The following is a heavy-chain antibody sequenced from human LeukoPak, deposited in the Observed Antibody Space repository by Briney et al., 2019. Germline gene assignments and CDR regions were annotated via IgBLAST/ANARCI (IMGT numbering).Heavy chain of an antibody. V-gene: IGHV3-30*02. CDR3: AKEIYDSSGYFDY. J-gene: IGHJ4*02. Sequence: GGSLRLSCAASGFTFSSYGMHWARQAPGKGLEWVAFIRYDGSNKYYADSVKGRFTISRDNSKNTLYLQMNSLRAEDTAVYYCAKEIYDSSGYFDYWGQGTLVTVSS. D-gene: IGHD3-22*01. CDR1: GFTFSSYG. CDR2: IRYDGSNK.